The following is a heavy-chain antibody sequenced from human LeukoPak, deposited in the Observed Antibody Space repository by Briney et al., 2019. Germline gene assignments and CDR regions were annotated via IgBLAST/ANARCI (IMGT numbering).Heavy chain of an antibody. CDR3: AKSGYQLLAGNWFDP. V-gene: IGHV3-30*18. D-gene: IGHD2-2*01. CDR1: GFTFSTYG. J-gene: IGHJ5*02. CDR2: ISYDGSNK. Sequence: PGGSLRLSCAASGFTFSTYGMHWVRQAPGKGLEWVADISYDGSNKNYADSVKGRFTISRDNSRNTLDLQMNSLRPEDTAVYYCAKSGYQLLAGNWFDPWGQGTLVTVSS.